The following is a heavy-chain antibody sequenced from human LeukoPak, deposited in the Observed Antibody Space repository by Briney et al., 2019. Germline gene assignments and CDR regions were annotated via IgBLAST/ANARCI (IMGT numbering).Heavy chain of an antibody. CDR3: ARPRGNVEMATIPFDY. Sequence: PGGSLRLSCAASGFTFSSYSMNWVRQAPGKGLEWVASISTSSSYIYYADSVKGRFTISRDNAKNSLYLQMNRLRAEDTAVYYCARPRGNVEMATIPFDYWGQGTLVTISS. J-gene: IGHJ4*02. CDR2: ISTSSSYI. V-gene: IGHV3-21*06. CDR1: GFTFSSYS. D-gene: IGHD5-24*01.